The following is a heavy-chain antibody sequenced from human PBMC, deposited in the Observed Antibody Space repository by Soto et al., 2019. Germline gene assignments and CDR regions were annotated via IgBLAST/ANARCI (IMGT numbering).Heavy chain of an antibody. CDR2: IYKSGRT. D-gene: IGHD6-6*01. CDR1: GDSIGSGDYY. J-gene: IGHJ5*02. Sequence: QVHLQESVPGLLKPSQTLSLTCAVSGDSIGSGDYYWTWIRQSPGKGLEYIGYIYKSGRTYYNPSLKSRPVISLDTSKNQVFLRLTSLTAADTAMYFCARSLSSSSGYFDPWGQGTLVTVSS. CDR3: ARSLSSSSGYFDP. V-gene: IGHV4-30-4*01.